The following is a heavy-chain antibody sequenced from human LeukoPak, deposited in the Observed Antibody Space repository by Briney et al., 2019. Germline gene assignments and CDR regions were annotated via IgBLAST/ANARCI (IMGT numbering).Heavy chain of an antibody. D-gene: IGHD1-26*01. CDR2: INHSGST. CDR1: GGSFSGYY. CDR3: ARHQPMEQWFDP. V-gene: IGHV4-34*01. J-gene: IGHJ5*02. Sequence: SETLSLTCALYGGSFSGYYWSWIRQPPGKGLEWIGEINHSGSTNYNPSLKSRVTISVDTSKNQFSLKLSSVTAADTAVYYCARHQPMEQWFDPWGQGTLVTVSS.